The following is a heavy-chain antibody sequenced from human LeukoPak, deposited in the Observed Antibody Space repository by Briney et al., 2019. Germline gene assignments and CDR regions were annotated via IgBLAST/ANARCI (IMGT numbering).Heavy chain of an antibody. J-gene: IGHJ4*02. D-gene: IGHD3-10*01. Sequence: GGSLRLSCAASGFTFRTYGMRWVRQAPGKGLEWVAVVRYDGGNKHYADSVKGRFTISRDNSKNTLYLQMNSLRDEDTAVYYCAQGSHYYGSGSHRRGHYFDYWGQGTLVTVSS. CDR2: VRYDGGNK. V-gene: IGHV3-30*02. CDR1: GFTFRTYG. CDR3: AQGSHYYGSGSHRRGHYFDY.